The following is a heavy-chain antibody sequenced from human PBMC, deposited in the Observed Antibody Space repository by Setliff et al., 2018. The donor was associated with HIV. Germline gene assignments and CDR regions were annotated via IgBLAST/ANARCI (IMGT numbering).Heavy chain of an antibody. CDR1: GFTFSTYW. CDR3: ARSRPYNSALDY. V-gene: IGHV3-7*01. J-gene: IGHJ4*02. D-gene: IGHD6-25*01. Sequence: GGSLRLSCVASGFTFSTYWMSWVRQAPGKGLEWVATIKQDGGEKYSVDSVKGRFTISRDNAENSLYLQMNSLRAEDTAVYYCARSRPYNSALDYWGQGTLVTVSS. CDR2: IKQDGGEK.